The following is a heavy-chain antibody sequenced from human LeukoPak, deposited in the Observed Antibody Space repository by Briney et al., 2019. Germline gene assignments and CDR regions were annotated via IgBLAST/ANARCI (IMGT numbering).Heavy chain of an antibody. V-gene: IGHV4-34*01. CDR3: ARGYPYGSGLRWVWFDP. Sequence: PSETLSLTCAVYGGSFSGYYWSWIRQPPGKGLEWIGEINHSGSTNYNPSLKSRVTISVDTSKNQFSLKLSSVTAADTAVYYCARGYPYGSGLRWVWFDPWGQGTLVTVSS. D-gene: IGHD3-10*01. CDR1: GGSFSGYY. J-gene: IGHJ5*02. CDR2: INHSGST.